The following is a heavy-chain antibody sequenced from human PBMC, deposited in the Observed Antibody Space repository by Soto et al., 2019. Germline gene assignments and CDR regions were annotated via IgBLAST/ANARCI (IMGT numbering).Heavy chain of an antibody. CDR2: VNPSGGHT. J-gene: IGHJ4*02. V-gene: IGHV1-46*01. D-gene: IGHD2-21*02. Sequence: QVQLMQSGAEVKKPGASVKVSCKASGDTFTEYYIHWVRQAPGQGLEWMGTVNPSGGHTTYAQQFLGRVTMTRDTSTSTRYMELTSLTSEDTAVYYCARGGHVVVVTAALDYWGQGTLVTVSS. CDR3: ARGGHVVVVTAALDY. CDR1: GDTFTEYY.